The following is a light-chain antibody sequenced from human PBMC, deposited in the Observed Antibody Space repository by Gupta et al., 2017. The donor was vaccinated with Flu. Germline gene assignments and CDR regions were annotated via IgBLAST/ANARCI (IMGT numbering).Light chain of an antibody. CDR3: QSADITGSFRV. Sequence: SDELTQLPSMSVSPGQTARITCFGDALSKQYAYWFQQKPGQAPQAIIFKDTERPSGIPARFSGTSSGTRVTLIISGVQVEDEADYYCQSADITGSFRVFGGGTKLTVL. J-gene: IGLJ2*01. CDR1: ALSKQY. V-gene: IGLV3-25*02. CDR2: KDT.